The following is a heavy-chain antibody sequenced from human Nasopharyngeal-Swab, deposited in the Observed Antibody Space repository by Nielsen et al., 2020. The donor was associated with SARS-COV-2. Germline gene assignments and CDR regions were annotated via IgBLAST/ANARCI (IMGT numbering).Heavy chain of an antibody. D-gene: IGHD3-10*01. Sequence: ASVKVSCKASGYTFTSYAMNWVRQAPGQGLEWMGWINTNTGNPTYAQGFTGRFVFSLDTSASTAYLQICSLKAEDTAVYYCARGGAYYYGSGSYRTNWFDPWGQGTLVTVSS. V-gene: IGHV7-4-1*01. J-gene: IGHJ5*02. CDR3: ARGGAYYYGSGSYRTNWFDP. CDR2: INTNTGNP. CDR1: GYTFTSYA.